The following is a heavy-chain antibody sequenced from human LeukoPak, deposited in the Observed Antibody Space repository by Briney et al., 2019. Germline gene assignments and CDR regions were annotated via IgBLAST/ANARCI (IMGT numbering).Heavy chain of an antibody. CDR2: IWYDASNK. Sequence: GRSLRLSCAASGYTFSSFGMHWVRQAPGKGLEWVAVIWYDASNKYYADSVKGRFTISRDNSKNTLYLQMNSLRDDDTAVYYCVRGVGVSRFNYLDSWGPGTLVIVSS. CDR1: GYTFSSFG. V-gene: IGHV3-33*01. J-gene: IGHJ4*02. CDR3: VRGVGVSRFNYLDS. D-gene: IGHD6-13*01.